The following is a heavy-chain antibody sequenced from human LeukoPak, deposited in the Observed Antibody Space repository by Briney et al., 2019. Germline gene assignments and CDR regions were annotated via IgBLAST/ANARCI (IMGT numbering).Heavy chain of an antibody. D-gene: IGHD2-15*01. J-gene: IGHJ4*02. V-gene: IGHV4-34*01. CDR1: GGSFSGYY. CDR2: INHSGST. Sequence: SETLSLTCAGYGGSFSGYYWSWLRQPPGKGREWFGEINHSGSTNYNQSLKSRVTISVDTSKNQFSLKLSSVTAADTAVYYCAREGVVVVAASGLFDYWGQGTLVTVSS. CDR3: AREGVVVVAASGLFDY.